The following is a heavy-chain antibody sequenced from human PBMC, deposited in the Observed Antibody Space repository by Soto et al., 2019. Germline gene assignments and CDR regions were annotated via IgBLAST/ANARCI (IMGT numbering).Heavy chain of an antibody. Sequence: GGSLRLSCAASGFTFSNAWMSWVRQAPGKGLEWVGRIKSKTDGGTTDYAAPVKGRFTISRDDSKNTLYLQMNSLKTEDTAVYYCTTESPYYCDSSGFDYWGQGTLVTVSS. J-gene: IGHJ4*02. CDR3: TTESPYYCDSSGFDY. V-gene: IGHV3-15*01. D-gene: IGHD3-22*01. CDR1: GFTFSNAW. CDR2: IKSKTDGGTT.